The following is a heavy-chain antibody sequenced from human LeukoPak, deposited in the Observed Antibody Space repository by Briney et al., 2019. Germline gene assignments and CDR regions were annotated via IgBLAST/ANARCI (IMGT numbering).Heavy chain of an antibody. Sequence: GGSLRLSCAASGFTFSSYAMSWVRQAPGKGLEWVSAISGSGGSTYYADSVKGRFTISRDKAKNSLYLQMNSLRAEDTAVYYCARAPSFRYYDSSAFDIWGQGTMVTVSS. CDR1: GFTFSSYA. V-gene: IGHV3-23*01. CDR2: ISGSGGST. D-gene: IGHD3-22*01. CDR3: ARAPSFRYYDSSAFDI. J-gene: IGHJ3*02.